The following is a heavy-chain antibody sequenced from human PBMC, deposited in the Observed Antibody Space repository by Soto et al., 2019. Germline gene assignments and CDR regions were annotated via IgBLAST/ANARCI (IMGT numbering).Heavy chain of an antibody. CDR1: GFTFSSYA. Sequence: EVQLLESGGGLVQPGGSLRLSCAASGFTFSSYAMRWVRQAPGKGLEWDSAISGSGGSRYYADSVKGRFTISRDNSKNTLYLQMNSLRAEDTAVYYCARRGSGSYYDYWGQGTRVSVSS. CDR3: ARRGSGSYYDY. V-gene: IGHV3-23*01. D-gene: IGHD1-26*01. CDR2: ISGSGGSR. J-gene: IGHJ4*02.